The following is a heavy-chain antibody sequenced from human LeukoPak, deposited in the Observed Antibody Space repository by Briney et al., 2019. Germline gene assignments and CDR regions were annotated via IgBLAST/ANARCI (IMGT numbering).Heavy chain of an antibody. CDR1: GSTFSSYG. D-gene: IGHD5-24*01. CDR2: IWYDGSNK. J-gene: IGHJ4*02. CDR3: AKDGWAGGYNLDYFDY. V-gene: IGHV3-33*06. Sequence: PGGSLRLSCAASGSTFSSYGMHWVRQAPGKGLEWVAVIWYDGSNKYYADSVKGRFTISRDNSKNTLYLQMNSLRAEDTAVYYCAKDGWAGGYNLDYFDYWGQGTLVTVSS.